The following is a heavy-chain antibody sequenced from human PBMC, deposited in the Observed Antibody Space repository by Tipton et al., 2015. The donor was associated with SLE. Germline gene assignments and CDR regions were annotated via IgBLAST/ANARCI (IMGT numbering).Heavy chain of an antibody. CDR3: ARDAFDAFDI. V-gene: IGHV3-74*01. J-gene: IGHJ3*02. CDR2: INSDGSST. Sequence: AVSGFTFSNYWMHWVRQAPGKGLVWVSRINSDGSSTTYADSVKGRFTISGDNAKNTVSLQMNSLRAEDTAVYYCARDAFDAFDIWGQGTMVTVSS. CDR1: GFTFSNYW.